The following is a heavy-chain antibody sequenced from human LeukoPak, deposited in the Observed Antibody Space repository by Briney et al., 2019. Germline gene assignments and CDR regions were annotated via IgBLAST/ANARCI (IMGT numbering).Heavy chain of an antibody. J-gene: IGHJ4*02. V-gene: IGHV4-59*12. CDR3: ARDKHLGFSSGTKYYPYYFDS. CDR1: GGSITASY. D-gene: IGHD2-2*03. CDR2: ISNTGNT. Sequence: SETLSLTCTVPGGSITASYWTWVRQTPGKGLDYIGHISNTGNTNYNPSLKSRVTISVDTAKNQLSVNLTSVTDADTAVYYCARDKHLGFSSGTKYYPYYFDSWGRGIQVTVSS.